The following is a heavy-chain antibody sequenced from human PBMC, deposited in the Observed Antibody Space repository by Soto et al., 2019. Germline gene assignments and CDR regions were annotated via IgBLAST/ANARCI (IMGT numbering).Heavy chain of an antibody. CDR1: GGSINNGDYS. J-gene: IGHJ4*02. CDR2: IYHSGST. V-gene: IGHV4-30-2*01. CDR3: TSYGTYYYFFDY. Sequence: PSETLSLTCAVSGGSINNGDYSWSWIRQPPGKGLEWIGYIYHSGSTYYNPSLKSRVTISVDRSNNQFSLKLSSVTAADTAVYYCTSYGTYYYFFDYWGQGTLVTVSS. D-gene: IGHD1-26*01.